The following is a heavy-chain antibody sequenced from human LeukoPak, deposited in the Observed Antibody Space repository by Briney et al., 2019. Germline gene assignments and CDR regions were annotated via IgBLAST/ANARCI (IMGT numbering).Heavy chain of an antibody. CDR3: ARDRGYSVLYYFDY. D-gene: IGHD6-13*01. J-gene: IGHJ4*02. Sequence: GGSLRLSCTASGCNFNNFWMTWVRQAPGKGLEWVANIKEDGSKKNYVPSVKGRFTISRDNAKNSLYLQMNSVRVEDTAVYYCARDRGYSVLYYFDYWGQGTLVTVSS. V-gene: IGHV3-7*01. CDR1: GCNFNNFW. CDR2: IKEDGSKK.